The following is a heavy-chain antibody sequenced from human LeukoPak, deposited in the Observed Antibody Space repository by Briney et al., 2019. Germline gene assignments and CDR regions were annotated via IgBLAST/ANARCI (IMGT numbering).Heavy chain of an antibody. Sequence: GGSLRLSCAASGFTVSSAYMSRVRQAPGKGLEWVSVIYGGGTTYYAGSVKGRFTISRDNCKNTLYLQMNSLRAEDTAVYYCARDLWFGEPDWGQGTLVTVSS. J-gene: IGHJ4*02. V-gene: IGHV3-53*01. CDR2: IYGGGTT. CDR1: GFTVSSAY. D-gene: IGHD3-10*01. CDR3: ARDLWFGEPD.